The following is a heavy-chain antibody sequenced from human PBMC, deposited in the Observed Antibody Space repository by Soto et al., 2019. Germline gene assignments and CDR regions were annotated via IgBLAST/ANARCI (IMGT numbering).Heavy chain of an antibody. Sequence: ASVKVSCKASGYIFTAYSMHWVRQAPGQGLEWVGWFNPNSGDTIYAQKFQGRVTLTGDTSISTAYMELYSLTSDDTAVYYCAREAPAVISPDYWGQGTLVTVSS. V-gene: IGHV1-2*02. CDR3: AREAPAVISPDY. CDR2: FNPNSGDT. J-gene: IGHJ4*02. CDR1: GYIFTAYS. D-gene: IGHD6-19*01.